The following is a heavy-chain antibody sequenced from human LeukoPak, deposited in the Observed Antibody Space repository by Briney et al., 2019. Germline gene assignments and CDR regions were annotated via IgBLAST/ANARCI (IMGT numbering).Heavy chain of an antibody. CDR1: GGTFSSYA. CDR2: IIPILGIA. V-gene: IGHV1-69*04. Sequence: SVKVSCKASGGTFSSYAISWVRQAPGQGLEWMGRIIPILGIANYAQKFQGRVTITADKSTSTAYMELSSLRSEDTAVYYCARHPAGSSWYPPSYYFNYWGQGTLVTVSS. D-gene: IGHD6-13*01. J-gene: IGHJ4*02. CDR3: ARHPAGSSWYPPSYYFNY.